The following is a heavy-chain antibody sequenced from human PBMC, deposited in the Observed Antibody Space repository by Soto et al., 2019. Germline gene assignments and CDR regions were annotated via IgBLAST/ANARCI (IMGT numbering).Heavy chain of an antibody. CDR1: GFTFSSYA. Sequence: GGSLRLSCAASGFTFSSYAMHWVCQAPGKGLEWVAVISYDGSNKYYADSVKGRFTISRDNSKNTLYLQINSLRAEDTAVYYCARDNWGPPDRSAFDYWGQGTLVTVSS. J-gene: IGHJ4*02. V-gene: IGHV3-30*04. CDR3: ARDNWGPPDRSAFDY. CDR2: ISYDGSNK. D-gene: IGHD7-27*01.